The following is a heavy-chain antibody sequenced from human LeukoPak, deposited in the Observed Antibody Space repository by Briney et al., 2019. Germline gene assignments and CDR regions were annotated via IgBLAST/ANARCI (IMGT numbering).Heavy chain of an antibody. V-gene: IGHV1-18*01. D-gene: IGHD1-1*01. CDR3: ARRTGGSHYYYYGMDV. CDR1: GYTFTGYG. CDR2: ISAYNGNT. Sequence: GASVKVSCKASGYTFTGYGISWVRQAPGQGLEWMGWISAYNGNTNYAQKLQGRVTMTTDTSTSTAYMELRSLRSDDTAVYYCARRTGGSHYYYYGMDVWGQGTTVTVSS. J-gene: IGHJ6*02.